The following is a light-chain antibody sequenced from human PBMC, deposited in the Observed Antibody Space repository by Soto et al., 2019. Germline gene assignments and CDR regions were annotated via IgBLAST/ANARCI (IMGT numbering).Light chain of an antibody. Sequence: EIVLTQSPGTLSLSPGERATLSCRASQSLGSSFLAWYQQKPGQAPRLLIFVTSRRATGVPDRFSGSGSGTDFTLTISRLEPEDFAVYFCQYYDSSPSVFGQGTRLEIK. V-gene: IGKV3-20*01. J-gene: IGKJ5*01. CDR1: QSLGSSF. CDR3: QYYDSSPSV. CDR2: VTS.